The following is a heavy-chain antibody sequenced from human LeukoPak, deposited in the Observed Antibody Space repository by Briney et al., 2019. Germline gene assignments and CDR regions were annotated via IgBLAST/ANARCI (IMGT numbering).Heavy chain of an antibody. D-gene: IGHD3-10*01. Sequence: PGGSLRLSCAASGFTFSSYAMSWVRQAPGEGLEWVSSITTSGGSTYYADSVKGRFTISRDNAKHTLYLQMNSLRAEDTAVYYCAKDHYVSGRYDAFDIWGQGTMVTVSS. J-gene: IGHJ3*02. CDR2: ITTSGGST. CDR3: AKDHYVSGRYDAFDI. CDR1: GFTFSSYA. V-gene: IGHV3-23*01.